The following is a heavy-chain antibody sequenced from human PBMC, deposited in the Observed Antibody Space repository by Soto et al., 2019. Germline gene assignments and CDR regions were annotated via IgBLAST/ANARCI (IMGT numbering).Heavy chain of an antibody. Sequence: LRLSCAASGFAFSSHPMSWVRQAPEKGLEWVAGISDGGDLAYNADSVRGRFTISRDNSRNTVFLQMNSLATEDTALYFCAKSDKGVFGVVMSPALDPFDVWGQGTLVTVSS. D-gene: IGHD3-3*01. CDR3: AKSDKGVFGVVMSPALDPFDV. V-gene: IGHV3-23*01. J-gene: IGHJ3*01. CDR2: ISDGGDLA. CDR1: GFAFSSHP.